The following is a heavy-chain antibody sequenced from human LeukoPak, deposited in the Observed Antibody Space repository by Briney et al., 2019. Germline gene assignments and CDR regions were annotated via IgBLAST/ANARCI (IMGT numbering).Heavy chain of an antibody. CDR2: IIPIFGTA. J-gene: IGHJ4*02. CDR1: GGTFSSYA. Sequence: GASVKVSCKASGGTFSSYAISWVRQAPGQGLEWMGGIIPIFGTANYAQKFQGRVTITADESTSTAYMELSSLRSEDTAVYYRAAGDRFPDDYWGQGTLVTVSS. V-gene: IGHV1-69*13. D-gene: IGHD3-16*01. CDR3: AAGDRFPDDY.